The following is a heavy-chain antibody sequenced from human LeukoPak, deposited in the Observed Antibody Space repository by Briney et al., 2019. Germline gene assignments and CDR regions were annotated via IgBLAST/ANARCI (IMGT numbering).Heavy chain of an antibody. D-gene: IGHD6-13*01. CDR1: GFTFSSYA. CDR2: ISDSGGST. J-gene: IGHJ1*01. V-gene: IGHV3-23*01. CDR3: AKDLHSSSWYNYFQH. Sequence: GGSLRLSCAASGFTFSSYAMSWVRQAPGKGLEWVSAISDSGGSTYYADSVMGRFTVSRDNSKNTLYLQMNSLRAEDTAVYYCAKDLHSSSWYNYFQHWGQGTLVTVSS.